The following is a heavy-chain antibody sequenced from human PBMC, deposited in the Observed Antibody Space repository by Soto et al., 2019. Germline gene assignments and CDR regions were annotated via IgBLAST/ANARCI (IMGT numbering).Heavy chain of an antibody. CDR3: ARDLDDYIWGSYRYPKGDY. CDR2: ISAYNGNT. Sequence: ASVKVSCKASGYTFTSYGISWVRQAPGQGLEWMGWISAYNGNTNYAQKLQGRVTMTTDTSTSTAYMELRSLRSDDTAVYYCARDLDDYIWGSYRYPKGDYWGQGTLVTVSS. V-gene: IGHV1-18*01. CDR1: GYTFTSYG. J-gene: IGHJ4*02. D-gene: IGHD3-16*02.